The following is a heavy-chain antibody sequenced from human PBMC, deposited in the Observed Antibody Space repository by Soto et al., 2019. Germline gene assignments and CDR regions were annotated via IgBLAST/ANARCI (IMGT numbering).Heavy chain of an antibody. D-gene: IGHD3-3*01. CDR3: ARLGTLGRDDFWSGYYPYYFDY. CDR1: GFTFSSYW. V-gene: IGHV3-7*01. Sequence: GGSLRLSCAASGFTFSSYWMSWVRQAPGKGLEWVANIKQDGSEKYYVDSVKGRFTISRDNAKNSLYLQMNSLRAEDTAVYYCARLGTLGRDDFWSGYYPYYFDYRGQGTPVTVSS. CDR2: IKQDGSEK. J-gene: IGHJ4*02.